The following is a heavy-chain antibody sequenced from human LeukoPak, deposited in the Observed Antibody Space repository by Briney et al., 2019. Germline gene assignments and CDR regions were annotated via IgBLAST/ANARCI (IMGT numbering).Heavy chain of an antibody. Sequence: PSETLSLTCTVSGGSISSSSYYWGWIRQPPGKGLEWIGSIYYSGSTYCNPSLKSRVTISVDTSKNQFSLKLSSVTAADTAVYYCARRDDYVWGSYRPLLYYFDYWGQGTLVTVSS. J-gene: IGHJ4*02. D-gene: IGHD3-16*02. CDR3: ARRDDYVWGSYRPLLYYFDY. V-gene: IGHV4-39*01. CDR1: GGSISSSSYY. CDR2: IYYSGST.